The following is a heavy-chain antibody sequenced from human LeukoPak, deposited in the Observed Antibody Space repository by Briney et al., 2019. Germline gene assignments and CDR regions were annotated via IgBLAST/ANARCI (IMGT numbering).Heavy chain of an antibody. CDR3: ARGVGLRYGFYYYYMDV. CDR2: INHTPLT. CDR1: GGSFSGYY. J-gene: IGHJ6*03. Sequence: SETLSLTCAVYGGSFSGYYWSWIRQPPGKGLEWIGEINHTPLTTYNPSLKRRVTISVHTSKTQFSLKLSSVTAADTAVYYCARGVGLRYGFYYYYMDVWGKGTTVTVSS. V-gene: IGHV4-34*01. D-gene: IGHD5-12*01.